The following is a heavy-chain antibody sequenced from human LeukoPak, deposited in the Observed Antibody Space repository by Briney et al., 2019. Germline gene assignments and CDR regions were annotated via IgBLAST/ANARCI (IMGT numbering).Heavy chain of an antibody. J-gene: IGHJ5*02. V-gene: IGHV4-4*02. CDR1: GGSISSSNW. CDR2: IYHSGST. Sequence: SGTLSLTCAVSGGSISSSNWWSWVRQPPGKGLEWIGEIYHSGSTNYNPSLKSRVTISVDKSKNQFSLKLSSVTAADTAVYYCARGKRYSGSWYSRDNRFDPWGQGTLVTVSS. CDR3: ARGKRYSGSWYSRDNRFDP. D-gene: IGHD6-13*01.